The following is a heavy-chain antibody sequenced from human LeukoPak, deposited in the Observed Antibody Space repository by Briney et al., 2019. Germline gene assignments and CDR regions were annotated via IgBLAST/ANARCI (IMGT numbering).Heavy chain of an antibody. J-gene: IGHJ4*02. CDR1: GFSFSDAW. V-gene: IGHV3-7*01. CDR3: ARDLGHTGYDLYDY. Sequence: GGSLRLSCTAPGFSFSDAWMTWVRQAPGKGLEWVANMKQDGSEKYYVDSVKGRFTISRDNAKNSLYLEMNSLRVEDTAVYYCARDLGHTGYDLYDYWGQGTLVTVSS. D-gene: IGHD5-12*01. CDR2: MKQDGSEK.